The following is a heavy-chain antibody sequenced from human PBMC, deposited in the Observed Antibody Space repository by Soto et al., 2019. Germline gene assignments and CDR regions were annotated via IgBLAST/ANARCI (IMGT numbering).Heavy chain of an antibody. CDR2: IDYSGST. D-gene: IGHD1-26*01. J-gene: IGHJ4*02. CDR3: AREVGSPRGLGFDF. Sequence: QVQLQESGPGLVKPSQTLSLTCTVSGDSMTSTNYYWSWIRQPPGKGLEWIGYIDYSGSTYYNASVKSRLAISLDKSKTQFSLRLSSVTATDTAVYYCAREVGSPRGLGFDFWGQGAQVTVSS. V-gene: IGHV4-30-4*01. CDR1: GDSMTSTNYY.